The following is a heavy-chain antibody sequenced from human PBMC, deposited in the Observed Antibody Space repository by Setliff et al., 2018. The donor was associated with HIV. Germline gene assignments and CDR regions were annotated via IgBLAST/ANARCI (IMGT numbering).Heavy chain of an antibody. CDR2: IYHSGST. V-gene: IGHV4-38-2*01. D-gene: IGHD3-16*01. CDR1: HYAVNSEYY. CDR3: ARVWLHSGADILRFDP. Sequence: SETLSLTCAVSHYAVNSEYYWAWIRQPPGKGLETPGRDLEWIGHIYHSGSTYYNPSLRSRVTMSIDTSKNQFSLKLNSVTAADTAVYYCARVWLHSGADILRFDPWGQGLLVTVS. J-gene: IGHJ5*02.